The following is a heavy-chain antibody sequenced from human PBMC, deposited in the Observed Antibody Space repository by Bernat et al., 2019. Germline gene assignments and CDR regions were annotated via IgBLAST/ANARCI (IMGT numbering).Heavy chain of an antibody. CDR3: ARGAGIVGTTTFDH. CDR2: MNPKSGNT. J-gene: IGHJ4*02. V-gene: IGHV1-8*01. Sequence: QVQLVQSGAEVKKPGASVKVSCKASGYTFTNYDINWVRHATGQGPEWLGWMNPKSGNTGYAQKFQGRVTMTRDTSTSTAYMELSSLRSEDTAVYYCARGAGIVGTTTFDHWGQGTLLTVSS. D-gene: IGHD5-12*01. CDR1: GYTFTNYD.